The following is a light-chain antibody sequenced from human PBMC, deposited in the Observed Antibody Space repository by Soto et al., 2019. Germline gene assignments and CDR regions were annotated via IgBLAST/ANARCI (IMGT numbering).Light chain of an antibody. J-gene: IGLJ1*01. CDR3: AAWDDSLSGSGV. CDR2: RNN. Sequence: QSVLTQPPSASGTPGQRVTISCYGSSSNIGSNYVYWYQQLPGTAPKLLIYRNNQRPSGVPDRFSGSKSGTSASLTISGLRSEDEADYYCAAWDDSLSGSGVFGTGTKVTVL. V-gene: IGLV1-47*01. CDR1: SSNIGSNY.